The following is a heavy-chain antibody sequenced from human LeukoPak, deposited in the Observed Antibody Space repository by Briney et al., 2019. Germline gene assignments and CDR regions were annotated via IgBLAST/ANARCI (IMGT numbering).Heavy chain of an antibody. Sequence: GGSLRLSCAASGFNFSNYGMHWVRQAPGEGLQWLAFIRYDATNKQYVDSVKGRFAISRDNSKKTLSLQMNSLRAEDTAVYYCTKDLGTRSVHDGFDIWGHGTMVMVSS. D-gene: IGHD1-1*01. CDR1: GFNFSNYG. CDR3: TKDLGTRSVHDGFDI. V-gene: IGHV3-30*02. CDR2: IRYDATNK. J-gene: IGHJ3*02.